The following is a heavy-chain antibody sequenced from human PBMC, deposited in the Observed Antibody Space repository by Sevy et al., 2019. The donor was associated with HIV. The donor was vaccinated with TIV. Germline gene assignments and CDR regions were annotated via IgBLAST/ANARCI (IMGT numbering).Heavy chain of an antibody. V-gene: IGHV3-23*01. CDR2: ISGSGGST. CDR1: GFTFSSYA. Sequence: GGSLRLSCAASGFTFSSYAMSWVRQAPGKGLEWVSAISGSGGSTYYADSVKGRFTISRDNSKNTLYLQMNSLRAEDTAVYYCAEVFVYYYDSSGYYWVATFDVWGQGTLVTVSS. D-gene: IGHD3-22*01. CDR3: AEVFVYYYDSSGYYWVATFDV. J-gene: IGHJ4*02.